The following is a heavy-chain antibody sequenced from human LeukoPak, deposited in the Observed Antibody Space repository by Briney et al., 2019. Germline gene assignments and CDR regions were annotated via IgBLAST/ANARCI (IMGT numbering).Heavy chain of an antibody. D-gene: IGHD1-26*01. Sequence: GGSLRLSCAASGFTFSSYWMSWVRQAPGKGLEWVANIKQDGSEKYYVDSVKGRFTISRDNAKNSLYLQMNSLRAEETAVYYCARDYSGSYYSPEIDYWGQGTLVTVSS. CDR2: IKQDGSEK. CDR3: ARDYSGSYYSPEIDY. J-gene: IGHJ4*02. CDR1: GFTFSSYW. V-gene: IGHV3-7*01.